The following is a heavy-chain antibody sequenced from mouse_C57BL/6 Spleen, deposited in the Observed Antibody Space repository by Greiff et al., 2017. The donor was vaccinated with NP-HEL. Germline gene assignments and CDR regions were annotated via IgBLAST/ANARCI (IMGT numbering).Heavy chain of an antibody. CDR1: GYAFSSSW. Sequence: QVQLQQSGPELVKPGASVKISCKASGYAFSSSWMNWVKQRPGKGLEWIGRIYPGDGDTNYNGKFKGKATLTADKSSSTAYMRLSSLTSEDSAVYFCAREVTNYFDYWGQGTTLTVSS. D-gene: IGHD2-2*01. J-gene: IGHJ2*01. CDR2: IYPGDGDT. V-gene: IGHV1-82*01. CDR3: AREVTNYFDY.